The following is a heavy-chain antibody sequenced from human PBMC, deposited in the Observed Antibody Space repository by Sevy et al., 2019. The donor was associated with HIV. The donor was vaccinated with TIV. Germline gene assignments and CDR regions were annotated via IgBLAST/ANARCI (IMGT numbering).Heavy chain of an antibody. CDR2: IRRKAFVGTT. V-gene: IGHV3-49*04. D-gene: IGHD3-3*01. Sequence: GGSLRLSCIASGFIYGDYAMNWVRQAPGKGLEWVGFIRRKAFVGTTQYAASVKGRLTISRDDSKSIAYLQMNSLKTEDTAVYYCTGGGGMTILSPWDYWGQGTLATVSS. CDR1: GFIYGDYA. CDR3: TGGGGMTILSPWDY. J-gene: IGHJ4*02.